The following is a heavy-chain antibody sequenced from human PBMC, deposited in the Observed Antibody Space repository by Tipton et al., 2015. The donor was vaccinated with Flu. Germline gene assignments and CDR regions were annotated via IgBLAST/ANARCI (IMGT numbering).Heavy chain of an antibody. J-gene: IGHJ4*02. CDR2: IHHTGTA. CDR1: GDSIASDYY. V-gene: IGHV4-38-2*01. Sequence: TLSLTCSVSGDSIASDYYWGWIRQPPGKGLEWIGNIHHTGTAYYNPSLRSRVSIIRDRSKNQFSLKLSFVTAADTAVYYCARSTYYYGSGSSDYWGQGTLVTVSS. CDR3: ARSTYYYGSGSSDY. D-gene: IGHD3-10*01.